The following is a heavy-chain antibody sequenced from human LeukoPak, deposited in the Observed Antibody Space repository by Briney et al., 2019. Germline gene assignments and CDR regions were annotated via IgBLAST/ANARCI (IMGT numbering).Heavy chain of an antibody. CDR2: INQAGTEK. V-gene: IGHV3-7*04. Sequence: GGSLRLSCAASGFTFGSYWMNWVRQAPGKGLEWVANINQAGTEKYYVDSVKGRFTISRDNAKNSLFLQMNSLRAEDTAVYFCARVRGGYCFDFWGQGTLVTVSS. CDR1: GFTFGSYW. J-gene: IGHJ4*02. CDR3: ARVRGGYCFDF. D-gene: IGHD5-24*01.